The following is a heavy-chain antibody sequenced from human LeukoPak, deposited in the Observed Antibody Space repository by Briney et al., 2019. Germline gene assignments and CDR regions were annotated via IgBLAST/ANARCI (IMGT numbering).Heavy chain of an antibody. V-gene: IGHV1-2*06. D-gene: IGHD3-9*01. CDR3: AREFYDILTGYHSWDY. CDR1: GYTSTGYY. J-gene: IGHJ4*02. Sequence: ASVKVSCKASGYTSTGYYMHWVRQAPGQGLEWMGRINPNSGGTNYAQKFQGRVTMTRDTSISTAYMELSRLRSDDTAVYYCAREFYDILTGYHSWDYWGQGTLVTVSS. CDR2: INPNSGGT.